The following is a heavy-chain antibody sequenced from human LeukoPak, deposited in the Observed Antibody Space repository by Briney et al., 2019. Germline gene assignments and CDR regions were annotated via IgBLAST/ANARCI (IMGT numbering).Heavy chain of an antibody. V-gene: IGHV3-33*01. J-gene: IGHJ4*02. CDR1: GFTFSSYG. CDR2: IWYDGSNK. D-gene: IGHD3-22*01. CDR3: ARDGRISYYDSSGPFDY. Sequence: GGSLRLSCAASGFTFSSYGMHGVRQAPGKGLEWVAVIWYDGSNKYYADSVKGRFTISRDNSKNTLYLQMNSLRAEDTAVYYCARDGRISYYDSSGPFDYWGQGTLVTVSS.